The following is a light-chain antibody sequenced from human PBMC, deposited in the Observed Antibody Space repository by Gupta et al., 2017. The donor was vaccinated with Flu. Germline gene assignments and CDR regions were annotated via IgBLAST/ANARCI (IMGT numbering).Light chain of an antibody. Sequence: QPLLTPPPSVSAASRQQVTITCPGTNFTVGKNNVSWYQQLPGTAPKLLIYDSRHRPSGIPDRFSGSKSGTSATLAITGLQTGDEADYYCGAWDSRLSAYVFGGGTKVSVL. V-gene: IGLV1-51*01. CDR3: GAWDSRLSAYV. J-gene: IGLJ1*01. CDR1: NFTVGKNN. CDR2: DSR.